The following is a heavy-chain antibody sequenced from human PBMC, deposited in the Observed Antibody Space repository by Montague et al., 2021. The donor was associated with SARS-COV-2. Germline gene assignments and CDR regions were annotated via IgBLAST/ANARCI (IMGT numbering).Heavy chain of an antibody. CDR3: AKDDDYTSSCHY. J-gene: IGHJ4*02. CDR2: IKQDGSEK. V-gene: IGHV3-7*01. Sequence: LRLSCAASGFRSTSNWMTWVRQAPGKGLEWVAHIKQDGSEKNYADSAKGRFTISRDNAKNSIFLQMNDLRAEDSAIYYCAKDDDYTSSCHYWGQGTLVTVSS. D-gene: IGHD6-13*01. CDR1: GFRSTSNW.